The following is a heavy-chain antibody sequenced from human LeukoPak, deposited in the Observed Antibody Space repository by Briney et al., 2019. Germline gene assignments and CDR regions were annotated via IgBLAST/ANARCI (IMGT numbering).Heavy chain of an antibody. J-gene: IGHJ4*01. V-gene: IGHV3-21*01. CDR1: EFTISSYS. D-gene: IGHD2-2*01. Sequence: GGSLRLSCAASEFTISSYSMNWVRQAPGKGLEWGSSISSSSYIYYADSVKGRFTISRDNAKDSLYLQMNSLRAEDTAVYYCARALSSTSCCPFDYWGHGTLVTVSS. CDR3: ARALSSTSCCPFDY. CDR2: ISSSSYI.